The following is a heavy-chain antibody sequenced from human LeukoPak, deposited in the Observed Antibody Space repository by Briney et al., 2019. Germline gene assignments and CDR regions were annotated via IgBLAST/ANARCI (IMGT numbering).Heavy chain of an antibody. CDR3: ARNSLRRDGYNDY. CDR1: GFTFSSYS. Sequence: GGSLRLSCAASGFTFSSYSMNWVRQAPGKGLEWVSSISSSSSYIYYADSVKGRFTISRGNAKNSLYLQMNSLRAEDTAAYYCARNSLRRDGYNDYWGQGTLVTVSS. D-gene: IGHD5-24*01. V-gene: IGHV3-21*01. J-gene: IGHJ4*02. CDR2: ISSSSSYI.